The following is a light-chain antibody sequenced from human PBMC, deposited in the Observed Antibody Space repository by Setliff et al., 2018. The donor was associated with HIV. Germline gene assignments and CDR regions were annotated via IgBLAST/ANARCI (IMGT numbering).Light chain of an antibody. Sequence: QSALTQPRSVSGSPGQSVTISCTGTSSDVGGYNLVSWYQQQPGKPPKLMIYQASKRPSGVSNRFSGSKSGNTASLTISGLQAEDEADYYCCSNTGSNTYVFGTGTKVTVL. V-gene: IGLV2-11*01. J-gene: IGLJ1*01. CDR2: QAS. CDR3: CSNTGSNTYV. CDR1: SSDVGGYNL.